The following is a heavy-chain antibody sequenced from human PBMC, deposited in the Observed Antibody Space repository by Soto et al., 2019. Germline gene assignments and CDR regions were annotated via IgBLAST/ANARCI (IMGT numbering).Heavy chain of an antibody. D-gene: IGHD3-3*01. CDR3: ARLAPPDITIFGVVSHFNWFDP. V-gene: IGHV4-34*01. J-gene: IGHJ5*02. CDR1: GGSFSGYY. CDR2: INHSGST. Sequence: QSPTLSLTCAVYGGSFSGYYWSWIRQPPGKGLEWIGEINHSGSTNYNPSLKSRVTISVDTSKNQFSLKLSSVTAADTAVYYCARLAPPDITIFGVVSHFNWFDPWGQGTLVTVSS.